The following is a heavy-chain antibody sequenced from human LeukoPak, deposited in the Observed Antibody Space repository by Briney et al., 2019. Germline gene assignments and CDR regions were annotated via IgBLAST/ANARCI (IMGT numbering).Heavy chain of an antibody. Sequence: SQTLSLTCTVSGGSISSGSYYWSWIRQPAGKGLEWIGRIYTSGSTNYNPSLKSPVTISVDTSKNQFSLKLSSVTAADTAVYYCAREGGYCSSTSCSYNWFDPWGQGTLVTVSS. CDR1: GGSISSGSYY. CDR3: AREGGYCSSTSCSYNWFDP. D-gene: IGHD2-2*01. V-gene: IGHV4-61*02. J-gene: IGHJ5*02. CDR2: IYTSGST.